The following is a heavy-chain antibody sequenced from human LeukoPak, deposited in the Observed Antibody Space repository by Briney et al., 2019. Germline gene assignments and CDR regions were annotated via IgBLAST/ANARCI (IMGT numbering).Heavy chain of an antibody. J-gene: IGHJ6*02. CDR2: VYYTGST. Sequence: PSETPSLTCTVSGGSISSFHWSWIRQPPGKGLEWIGSVYYTGSTKFNPSLKSRATMSVATSRNQFSLKLSSVTATDTAVYYCARLDTAILDYAMDVWGQGTTVTVSS. CDR3: ARLDTAILDYAMDV. V-gene: IGHV4-59*01. CDR1: GGSISSFH. D-gene: IGHD5-18*01.